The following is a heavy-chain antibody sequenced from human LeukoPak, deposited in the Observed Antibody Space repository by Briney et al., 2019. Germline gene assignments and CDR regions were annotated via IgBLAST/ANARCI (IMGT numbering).Heavy chain of an antibody. CDR1: GGSISSGDYY. CDR3: ARGSGSYRFDP. Sequence: PSETLSLTCTVSGGSISSGDYYWSWIRRPPGKGLEWIGYIYYSGSTYYNPSLKSRVTISVDTSKNQFSLKLSSVTAADTAVYYCARGSGSYRFDPWGQGTLVTVSS. D-gene: IGHD3-10*01. J-gene: IGHJ5*02. V-gene: IGHV4-30-4*01. CDR2: IYYSGST.